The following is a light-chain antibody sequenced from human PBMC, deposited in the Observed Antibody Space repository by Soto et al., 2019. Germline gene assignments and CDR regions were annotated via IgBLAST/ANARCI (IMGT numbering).Light chain of an antibody. CDR2: SAS. V-gene: IGKV1-33*01. CDR3: QQNDNLPRT. CDR1: HDIRKY. J-gene: IGKJ2*01. Sequence: DIQMTQSPSSLSASIGDRVTITCQASHDIRKYLNWYQQKPGKAPKLLIYSASNLESGVPSRFSGSGFGTDFIFNISSLQPEDLATYYCQQNDNLPRTFGPGTKLEIK.